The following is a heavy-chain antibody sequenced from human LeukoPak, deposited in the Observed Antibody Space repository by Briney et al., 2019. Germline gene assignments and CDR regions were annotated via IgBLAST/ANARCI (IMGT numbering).Heavy chain of an antibody. J-gene: IGHJ4*02. CDR3: AKDARRSSGWYFFDH. V-gene: IGHV3-23*01. CDR1: GFTFSNLA. D-gene: IGHD6-19*01. Sequence: AGSLTLSCVASGFTFSNLAMCWVRQAPGTGLDWVSVISDSCGTTYYADSVKGRFTISRYNSRNTLYLQMNSLRVEDTAVYYCAKDARRSSGWYFFDHWGQGTLVTVSS. CDR2: ISDSCGTT.